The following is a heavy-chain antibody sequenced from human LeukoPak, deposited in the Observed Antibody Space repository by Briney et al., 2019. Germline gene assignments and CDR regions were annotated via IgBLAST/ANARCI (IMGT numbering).Heavy chain of an antibody. CDR3: ARGKRTYNWFDP. V-gene: IGHV4-39*07. CDR2: IYYSGST. J-gene: IGHJ5*02. Sequence: SETLSLTCTVSGASISDNNYYWGWIRQPPGKGLEWIGSIYYSGSTYYNPSLKSRVTISVDASKNQFSLKLSSVTAADTAVYYCARGKRTYNWFDPWGQGTLVTVSS. D-gene: IGHD2-8*01. CDR1: GASISDNNYY.